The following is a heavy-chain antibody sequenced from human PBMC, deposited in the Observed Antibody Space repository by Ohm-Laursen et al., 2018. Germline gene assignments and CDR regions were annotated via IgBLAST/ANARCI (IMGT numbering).Heavy chain of an antibody. V-gene: IGHV3-23*01. J-gene: IGHJ4*02. D-gene: IGHD5-24*01. CDR3: AKDRGRLQYLDY. CDR2: ISGSGGST. CDR1: GFTFSSYA. Sequence: SLRLSCAASGFTFSSYAMSWVRQAPGKGLEWVSSISGSGGSTYSADSVKGRFTISRDNSKNTLYLQMSSLRAEDTAVYYCAKDRGRLQYLDYWGQGTLVTVSS.